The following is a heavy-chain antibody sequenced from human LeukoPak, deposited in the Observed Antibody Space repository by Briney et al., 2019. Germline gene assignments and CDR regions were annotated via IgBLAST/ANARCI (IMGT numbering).Heavy chain of an antibody. CDR2: MYYSGNT. V-gene: IGHV4-39*01. CDR1: GGSISSSSYY. D-gene: IGHD5-24*01. CDR3: ARRRDGYTYFDY. Sequence: PSETLSLTCTVSGGSISSSSYYWGWIRQPPGKGLEWIGNMYYSGNTYYNPSLKSRVTISVDMSKNQFSLKLTSVTATDTAVYYCARRRDGYTYFDYWGQGTLVTVSS. J-gene: IGHJ4*02.